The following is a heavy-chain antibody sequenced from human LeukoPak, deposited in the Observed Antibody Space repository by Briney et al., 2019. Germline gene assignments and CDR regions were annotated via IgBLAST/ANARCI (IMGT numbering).Heavy chain of an antibody. Sequence: GGSLRLSCAASRFTFSSYSMNWVRQAPGKGLEWVSSISSSSSYIYYADSVKGRFTISRDNAKNSLYLQMNSLRAEDTAVYYCASNVLLWFGDFDYWGQGTLVTVSS. V-gene: IGHV3-21*01. D-gene: IGHD3-10*01. CDR1: RFTFSSYS. CDR2: ISSSSSYI. CDR3: ASNVLLWFGDFDY. J-gene: IGHJ4*02.